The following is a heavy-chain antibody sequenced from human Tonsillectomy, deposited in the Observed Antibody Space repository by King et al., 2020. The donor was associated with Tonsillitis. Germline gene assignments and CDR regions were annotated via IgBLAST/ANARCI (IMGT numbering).Heavy chain of an antibody. J-gene: IGHJ5*02. CDR1: GGSISSYY. Sequence: QLQESGPGLAKPSETLSLTCTVSGGSISSYYWSWIRQPPGKGLEWIGYIYYSGSTNYNPSLKSRVTISVDTSKNQFSLKLSSVTAADTAVYYCARDRQGGWFDPWGQGTLVTVSS. V-gene: IGHV4-59*01. CDR2: IYYSGST. D-gene: IGHD3-16*01. CDR3: ARDRQGGWFDP.